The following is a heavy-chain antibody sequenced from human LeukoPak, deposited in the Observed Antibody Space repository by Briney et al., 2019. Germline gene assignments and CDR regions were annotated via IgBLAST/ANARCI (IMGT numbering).Heavy chain of an antibody. CDR3: ARVPLVYDFWSGYPEAPGFFDY. J-gene: IGHJ4*02. Sequence: SETLSLTCTVSGGSISSGSYYWSWIRQPAGKGLEWIGRIYTSGSTNYNPSLKSRVTISVDTSKNQFSLKLSSVTAADTAVYYCARVPLVYDFWSGYPEAPGFFDYWGQGTLVTVSS. CDR2: IYTSGST. V-gene: IGHV4-61*02. CDR1: GGSISSGSYY. D-gene: IGHD3-3*01.